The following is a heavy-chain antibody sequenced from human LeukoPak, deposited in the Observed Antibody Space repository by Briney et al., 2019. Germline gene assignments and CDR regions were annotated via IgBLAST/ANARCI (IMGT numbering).Heavy chain of an antibody. CDR3: ARDLVCSGGNCYSVWFDP. CDR2: IYHSGST. CDR1: GYSISSGYY. J-gene: IGHJ5*02. D-gene: IGHD2-15*01. Sequence: ASETLSLTCTVSGYSISSGYYWGWIRQPPGKGLEWIGSIYHSGSTYYNPSLKSRVTISVDTSKNQFSLKLSSVTAADTAVYYCARDLVCSGGNCYSVWFDPWGQGTLVTVSP. V-gene: IGHV4-38-2*02.